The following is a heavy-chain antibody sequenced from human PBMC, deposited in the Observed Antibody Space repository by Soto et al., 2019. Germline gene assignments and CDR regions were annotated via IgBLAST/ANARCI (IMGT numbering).Heavy chain of an antibody. J-gene: IGHJ5*02. CDR2: INPNSGGT. CDR3: ARDRGDDYGDYGWFDP. D-gene: IGHD4-17*01. CDR1: GYTFTGCY. V-gene: IGHV1-2*02. Sequence: QVQLVQSGAEVKKPGASVKVSCKASGYTFTGCYMHWVRQAPGQGLEWMGWINPNSGGTNYAQKFQGRVTMTRDTSISTADMELSRLRSDDTAVYYCARDRGDDYGDYGWFDPWGQGTLVTVSS.